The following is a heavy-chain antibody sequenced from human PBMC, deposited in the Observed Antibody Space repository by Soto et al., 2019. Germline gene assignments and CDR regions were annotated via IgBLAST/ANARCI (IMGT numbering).Heavy chain of an antibody. D-gene: IGHD5-12*01. V-gene: IGHV4-34*01. J-gene: IGHJ5*02. Sequence: SETLSLTCAVYGGSFSGYYWSWIRQPPGKGLEWIGEINHSGSTNYNPSLKSRVTISVDTSKNQFSLKLSSVTAADTAVYYCAIRRGYSGYNRFYPWGQGTLVTVYS. CDR1: GGSFSGYY. CDR2: INHSGST. CDR3: AIRRGYSGYNRFYP.